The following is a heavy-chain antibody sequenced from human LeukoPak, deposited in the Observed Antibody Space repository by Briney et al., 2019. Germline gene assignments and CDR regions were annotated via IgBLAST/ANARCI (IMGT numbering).Heavy chain of an antibody. D-gene: IGHD6-6*01. J-gene: IGHJ4*02. V-gene: IGHV3-30*03. Sequence: GGSLRLSCAASGFTFSSYGMHWVRQAPGKGLEWVAIISYDGSNKYYADSVKGRFTISRDNSKNTLYLQMNSLRAEDTAVYYCARDGEAGSSSFPLKHPFDYWGQGTLVTVSS. CDR3: ARDGEAGSSSFPLKHPFDY. CDR2: ISYDGSNK. CDR1: GFTFSSYG.